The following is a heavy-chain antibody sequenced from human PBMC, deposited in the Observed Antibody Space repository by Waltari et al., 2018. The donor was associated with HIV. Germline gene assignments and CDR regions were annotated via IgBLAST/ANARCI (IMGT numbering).Heavy chain of an antibody. D-gene: IGHD3-10*01. J-gene: IGHJ4*02. CDR1: GGPISNGVYY. CDR3: ARDRDGSGALDY. Sequence: QVQLQESGPGLVKPSQTLSLTGTVSGGPISNGVYYWSWIRQHPGKGLQWIGYIYDSGRTYYNPSLRSLVTLSVDTSKNQFSLKVKSVTAADTAMYYCARDRDGSGALDYWGQGNLVTVSA. CDR2: IYDSGRT. V-gene: IGHV4-31*01.